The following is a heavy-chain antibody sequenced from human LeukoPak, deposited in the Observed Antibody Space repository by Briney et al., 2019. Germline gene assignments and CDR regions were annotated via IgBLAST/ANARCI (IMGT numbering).Heavy chain of an antibody. V-gene: IGHV3-48*03. CDR3: AKDDYDILTGFDY. D-gene: IGHD3-9*01. CDR2: ISSSGSTI. CDR1: GFTFSSYE. Sequence: GGSLRLSCAASGFTFSSYEMNWVRQAPGKGLEWVSYISSSGSTIYYADSVKGRFTISRDNSKNTLYLQMNSLRAEDTAVYYCAKDDYDILTGFDYWGQGTLVTVSS. J-gene: IGHJ4*02.